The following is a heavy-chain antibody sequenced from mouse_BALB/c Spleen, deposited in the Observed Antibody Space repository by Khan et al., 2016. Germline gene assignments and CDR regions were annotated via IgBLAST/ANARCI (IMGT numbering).Heavy chain of an antibody. CDR2: INPETGEP. D-gene: IGHD2-2*01. Sequence: QIQLVQSGPELKKPGETVKISCKASGYAFTDYSIHWVKQAPGKGLKWMGWINPETGEPAYADDFKGRCALALEASASTAYLQINNLKSEDTATFFCARRWLPLDHWSQWTTLTVSS. CDR1: GYAFTDYS. CDR3: ARRWLPLDH. V-gene: IGHV9-2-1*01. J-gene: IGHJ2*01.